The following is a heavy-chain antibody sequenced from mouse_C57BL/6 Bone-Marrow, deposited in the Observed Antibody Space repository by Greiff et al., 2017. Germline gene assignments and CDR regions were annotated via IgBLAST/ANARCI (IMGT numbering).Heavy chain of an antibody. J-gene: IGHJ3*01. CDR3: AVDRSGYGWFAY. CDR2: IYPGSGST. V-gene: IGHV1-55*01. Sequence: QVQLQQPGAELVKPGASVKMSCKASGYTFTSYWITWVKQRPGQGLEWIGDIYPGSGSTNYNEKFKSKATLTVDTSSSTAYMQLSSLTSEDSAVYYCAVDRSGYGWFAYWGQGTLVTVSA. CDR1: GYTFTSYW. D-gene: IGHD3-2*02.